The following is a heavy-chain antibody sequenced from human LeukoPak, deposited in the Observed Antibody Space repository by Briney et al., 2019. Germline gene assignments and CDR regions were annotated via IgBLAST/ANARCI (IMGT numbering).Heavy chain of an antibody. CDR1: GGTFSSHG. V-gene: IGHV1-69*05. J-gene: IGHJ4*02. CDR3: ARRWPHSSGYYLFDY. Sequence: GASVKVSCKASGGTFSSHGLSWVRQAPGQGLEWMGGMIPIFGTTNYAQNFQGRVTITMDESTSTAYMELSSLRADDTAVYYCARRWPHSSGYYLFDYWGQGTLVTVSS. CDR2: MIPIFGTT. D-gene: IGHD3-22*01.